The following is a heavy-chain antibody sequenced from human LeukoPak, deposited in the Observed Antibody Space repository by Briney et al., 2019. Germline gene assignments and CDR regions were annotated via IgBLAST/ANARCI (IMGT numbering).Heavy chain of an antibody. V-gene: IGHV3-23*01. CDR3: AKALGLDIFGVIIIGGWQGENAFDI. CDR2: ISGSGGST. J-gene: IGHJ3*02. D-gene: IGHD3-3*01. Sequence: PGGSLRLSCAASGFTFSSYAMSWVRQAPGKGLEGGSAISGSGGSTYYADSVKGGFTISRDNSKNTLYLQMNSLRAEDTAVYYCAKALGLDIFGVIIIGGWQGENAFDIWGQGTMVTVSS. CDR1: GFTFSSYA.